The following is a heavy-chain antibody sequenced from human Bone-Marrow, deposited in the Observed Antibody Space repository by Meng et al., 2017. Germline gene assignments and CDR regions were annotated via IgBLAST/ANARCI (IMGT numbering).Heavy chain of an antibody. V-gene: IGHV4-34*01. CDR2: INHSGSN. D-gene: IGHD3-10*01. CDR3: ARGGVRGGIDY. J-gene: IGHJ4*02. CDR1: GGSLSGYY. Sequence: GPPQQWGAGPVNASDTLSLTCAVYGGSLSGYYWSWIRQPPGKGLEWIGEINHSGSNNYNPSLKSRVTISVDPSKNQFSLKLSSVTAADTAVYYCARGGVRGGIDYWGQGTLVTVSS.